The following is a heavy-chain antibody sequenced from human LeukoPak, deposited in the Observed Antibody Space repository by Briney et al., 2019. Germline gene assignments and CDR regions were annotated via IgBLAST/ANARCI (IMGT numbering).Heavy chain of an antibody. CDR1: GFTFSSYA. CDR3: AKEGALGWNHEVDY. J-gene: IGHJ4*02. D-gene: IGHD1-14*01. V-gene: IGHV3-30*04. Sequence: GRSLRLSCAASGFTFSSYAMHWVRQAPGKGLEWVAVISYDGSNKYYADSVKGRFTISRDNSKNTLYLQMNSLRAEDTAVYYCAKEGALGWNHEVDYWGQGTLVTVSS. CDR2: ISYDGSNK.